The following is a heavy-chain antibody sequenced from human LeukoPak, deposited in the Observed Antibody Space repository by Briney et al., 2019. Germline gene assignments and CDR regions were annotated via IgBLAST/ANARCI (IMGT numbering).Heavy chain of an antibody. CDR3: ARGPIRYYFDY. CDR1: GFSFNTFG. D-gene: IGHD4-17*01. Sequence: GGSLRLSCVASGFSFNTFGMLWVRQAPGEGLEWVAVIWYDGSNSYYADSVRGRFTISRDNSKNTLYLQMNSLRAEDTAVYYCARGPIRYYFDYWGQGTLVTVSS. V-gene: IGHV3-33*01. CDR2: IWYDGSNS. J-gene: IGHJ4*02.